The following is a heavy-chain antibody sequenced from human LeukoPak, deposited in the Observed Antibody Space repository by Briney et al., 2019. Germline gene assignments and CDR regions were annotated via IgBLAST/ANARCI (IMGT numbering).Heavy chain of an antibody. CDR1: GFTFSSYA. Sequence: GGSLRLSCAASGFTFSSYAMHWVRQAPGKGLEWMAFISYDGSNKYYADSVKGRFTISRDNSKNTLYLQMNSLRAEDTALYYCAKYMGGRPTYNYFYYGMDVWGQGTTVTVSS. CDR2: ISYDGSNK. V-gene: IGHV3-30-3*02. CDR3: AKYMGGRPTYNYFYYGMDV. D-gene: IGHD2-15*01. J-gene: IGHJ6*02.